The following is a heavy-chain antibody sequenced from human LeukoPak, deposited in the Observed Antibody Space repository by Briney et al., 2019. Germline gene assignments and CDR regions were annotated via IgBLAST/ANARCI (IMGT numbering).Heavy chain of an antibody. CDR3: AKGPGSATVTNYFDF. Sequence: GGSLRLSCAASGFTFNIYVMTWVRQAPGKGLEWVSGISGRGGDTYYADSVKGRVTISGDNSKNTLYLQMNSLRAEDTAVYYRAKGPGSATVTNYFDFWGQGTLVTVSS. D-gene: IGHD4-17*01. CDR1: GFTFNIYV. V-gene: IGHV3-23*01. CDR2: ISGRGGDT. J-gene: IGHJ4*02.